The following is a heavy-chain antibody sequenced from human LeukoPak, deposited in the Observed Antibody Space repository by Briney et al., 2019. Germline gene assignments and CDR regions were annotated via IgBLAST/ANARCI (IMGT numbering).Heavy chain of an antibody. CDR3: AREYYDILTGRPDYYYYGMDV. CDR1: GYTFTGDY. CDR2: INPNSGGT. V-gene: IGHV1-2*02. Sequence: SVTVSCKASGYTFTGDYMHWVRQAPGQGLEWMGWINPNSGGTNYAQKFQGRVTMTRDRSISTAYMELSRLRSDDTAVYYCAREYYDILTGRPDYYYYGMDVWGQGTTVTVSS. D-gene: IGHD3-9*01. J-gene: IGHJ6*02.